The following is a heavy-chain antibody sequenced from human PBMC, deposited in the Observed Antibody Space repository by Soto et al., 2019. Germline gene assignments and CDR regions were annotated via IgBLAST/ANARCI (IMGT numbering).Heavy chain of an antibody. Sequence: EVQLVESGGGLIQPGGSLRLSCAASEFTVSSYYMTWVRQAPGKGLEWVSTIYGGGSTYYADSVKGRFTISKDNSRNTLYLQINSLRAEDTAVYYCARGFDYDAFDYWGQGTLVTVSS. D-gene: IGHD4-17*01. V-gene: IGHV3-53*01. CDR2: IYGGGST. J-gene: IGHJ4*02. CDR1: EFTVSSYY. CDR3: ARGFDYDAFDY.